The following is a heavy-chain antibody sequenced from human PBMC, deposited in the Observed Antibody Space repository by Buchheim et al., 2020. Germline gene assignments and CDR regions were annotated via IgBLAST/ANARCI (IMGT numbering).Heavy chain of an antibody. V-gene: IGHV3-21*01. CDR3: ARGGAGTRLYYYYYYMDV. J-gene: IGHJ6*03. CDR2: ISSSSSYI. Sequence: EVQLVESGGGLVKPGGSLRLSCAASGFTFSSYSMNWVRQAPGKGLEWVSSISSSSSYIYYADSVKGRFTISRDNAKNSLYLQMNSLRAEDTAVYYCARGGAGTRLYYYYYYMDVWGKGTT. D-gene: IGHD3-10*01. CDR1: GFTFSSYS.